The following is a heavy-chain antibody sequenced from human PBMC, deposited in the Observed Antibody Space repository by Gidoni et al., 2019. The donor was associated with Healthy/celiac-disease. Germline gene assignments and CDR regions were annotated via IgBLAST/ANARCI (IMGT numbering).Heavy chain of an antibody. V-gene: IGHV3-30*18. CDR3: AKAVAYCSGGSCYSGVDYYYGMDV. CDR2: ISYDGSNK. CDR1: GFTFSGYR. Sequence: QVQLVESGGGVVQPGRSPRLSCAASGFTFSGYRLTWGRQAPGNGLEWVAVISYDGSNKCYADAVKGRFTISRDNSKNTLYLQMNSLRAEDTAVYYCAKAVAYCSGGSCYSGVDYYYGMDVWGQGTTVTVSS. J-gene: IGHJ6*02. D-gene: IGHD2-15*01.